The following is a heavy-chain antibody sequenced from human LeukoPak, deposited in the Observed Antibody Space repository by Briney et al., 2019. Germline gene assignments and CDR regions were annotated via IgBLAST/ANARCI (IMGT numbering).Heavy chain of an antibody. CDR2: IYTSGST. J-gene: IGHJ6*02. Sequence: PSETLSLTCTVSDGFISSYYWSWIRQPAGKGLEWIGRIYTSGSTNYNPSLKSRVTMSVDTSKNQFSLKLSSVTAADTAVYYCARDGGYCSSTSCYSGWAYYYYYGMDVWGQGTTVTVSS. V-gene: IGHV4-4*07. CDR1: DGFISSYY. CDR3: ARDGGYCSSTSCYSGWAYYYYYGMDV. D-gene: IGHD2-2*01.